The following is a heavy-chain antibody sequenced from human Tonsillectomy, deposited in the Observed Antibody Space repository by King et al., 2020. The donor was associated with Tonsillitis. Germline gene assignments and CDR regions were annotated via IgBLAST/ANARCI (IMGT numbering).Heavy chain of an antibody. Sequence: QLVQSGAEVKKPGSSVKVSCKASGGTFSSYAISWVRQAPGQGLEWMGGIIPIFGTANYAQKFQGRVTIPADESTSTAYMELSSLRSEDTAVYYCASADYYDSSGYQRWFDPWGQGTLVTVSS. J-gene: IGHJ5*02. CDR2: IIPIFGTA. V-gene: IGHV1-69*01. CDR3: ASADYYDSSGYQRWFDP. CDR1: GGTFSSYA. D-gene: IGHD3-22*01.